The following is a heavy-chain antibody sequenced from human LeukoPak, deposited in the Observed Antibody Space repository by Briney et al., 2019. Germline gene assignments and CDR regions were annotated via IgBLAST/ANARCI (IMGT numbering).Heavy chain of an antibody. CDR1: GFTFSNYG. CDR2: IWYDGGHK. CDR3: ARDRDYDSANFDY. V-gene: IGHV3-33*01. D-gene: IGHD3-22*01. J-gene: IGHJ4*02. Sequence: PGGSLRLSCAASGFTFSNYGMHWVRQAPGKGLEWVAVIWYDGGHKYYADSVKGRFPISRDNSKNTLYLQMNSLRAEDTAVYYCARDRDYDSANFDYWGQGTLVTVSS.